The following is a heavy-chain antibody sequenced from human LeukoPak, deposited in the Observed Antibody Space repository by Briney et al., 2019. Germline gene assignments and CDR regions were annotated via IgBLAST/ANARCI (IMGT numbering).Heavy chain of an antibody. D-gene: IGHD3-10*01. V-gene: IGHV4-34*01. CDR1: GLTFSSYS. CDR3: ARGSPYYYGSGSYYYYYYYMVV. J-gene: IGHJ6*03. Sequence: LGSLRLSCAASGLTFSSYSMNWVRQPPGKGLEWIGEINHSVITNYNPTLKSRVTISVDTSKIQFSLKLSSVTAADTAVYCCARGSPYYYGSGSYYYYYYYMVVWGKGTTVTVSS. CDR2: INHSVIT.